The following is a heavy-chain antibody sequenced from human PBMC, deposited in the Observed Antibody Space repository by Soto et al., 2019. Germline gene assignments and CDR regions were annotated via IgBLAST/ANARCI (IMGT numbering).Heavy chain of an antibody. V-gene: IGHV4-30-4*01. CDR3: ARARGARYFDY. J-gene: IGHJ4*02. CDR1: GGSISSGDYY. Sequence: QVQLQESGPGLVKPSQTLSLTCTVSGGSISSGDYYWSWIRQPPGKGLAWIGYSYYSGRTYYNPSLKRRVTIAVHTSKNHFSPKLSSVSAAGTAVYYCARARGARYFDYWGQGTLVTVSS. D-gene: IGHD2-15*01. CDR2: SYYSGRT.